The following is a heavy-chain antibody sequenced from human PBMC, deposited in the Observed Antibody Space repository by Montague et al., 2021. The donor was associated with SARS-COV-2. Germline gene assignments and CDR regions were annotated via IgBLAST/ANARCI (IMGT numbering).Heavy chain of an antibody. CDR2: INHSGST. Sequence: SETLSLTCAVYGGSFSGYYWSWIRQPPGKGLEWIGEINHSGSTNYNPSLKSRVTISVDTSKNQFSLKLGPVTAADTAVYYCARRKPVSSFYYYYGMDVWGQGTTVSVSS. CDR1: GGSFSGYY. J-gene: IGHJ6*02. V-gene: IGHV4-34*01. D-gene: IGHD1-14*01. CDR3: ARRKPVSSFYYYYGMDV.